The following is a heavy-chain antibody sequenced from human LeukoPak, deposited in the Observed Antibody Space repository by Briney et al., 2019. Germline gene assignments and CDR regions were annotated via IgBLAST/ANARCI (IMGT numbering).Heavy chain of an antibody. D-gene: IGHD2-21*02. CDR3: ASGGVTGVFDH. J-gene: IGHJ4*02. CDR2: ISSDGSST. Sequence: PGGSLRLSCAASGFTFSSYWMHWVRHAPGKGLVWVSRISSDGSSTTYADSVKGRFTISRDSAKNTLYLQMNRLRAGDTAVYYCASGGVTGVFDHWGQGTLVTVSS. V-gene: IGHV3-74*01. CDR1: GFTFSSYW.